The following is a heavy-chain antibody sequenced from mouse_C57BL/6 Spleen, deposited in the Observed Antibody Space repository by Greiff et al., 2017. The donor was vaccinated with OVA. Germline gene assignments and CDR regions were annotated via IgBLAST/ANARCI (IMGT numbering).Heavy chain of an antibody. J-gene: IGHJ4*01. Sequence: EVNVVESEGGLVQPGSSMKLSCTASGFTFSDYYMAWVRQVPEKGLEWVANINYDGSSTYYLDSLKSRFIISRDNAKNILYLQMSSLKSEDTATYYCARDGIYYGNYLAMDYWGQGTSVTVSS. CDR1: GFTFSDYY. D-gene: IGHD2-1*01. V-gene: IGHV5-16*01. CDR3: ARDGIYYGNYLAMDY. CDR2: INYDGSST.